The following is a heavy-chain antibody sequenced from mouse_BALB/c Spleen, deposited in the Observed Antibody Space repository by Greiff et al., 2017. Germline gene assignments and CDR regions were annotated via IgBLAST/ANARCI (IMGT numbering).Heavy chain of an antibody. V-gene: IGHV5-6*01. Sequence: EVMLVESGGDLVKPGGSLKLSCAASGFTFSSYGMSWVRQTPDKRLEWVATISSGGSYTYYPDSVKGRFTISRDNAKNTLYLQMSSLKSEDTAMYYCERVDYYGSSYGAMDYWGQGTSVTVSS. J-gene: IGHJ4*01. CDR2: ISSGGSYT. CDR3: ERVDYYGSSYGAMDY. CDR1: GFTFSSYG. D-gene: IGHD1-1*01.